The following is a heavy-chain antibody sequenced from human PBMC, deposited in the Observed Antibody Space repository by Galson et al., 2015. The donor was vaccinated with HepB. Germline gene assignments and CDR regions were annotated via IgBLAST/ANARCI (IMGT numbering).Heavy chain of an antibody. D-gene: IGHD5-24*01. CDR3: ARDRPVEMAPLGWFDP. CDR2: INAGNGNT. CDR1: GYTFTSYA. J-gene: IGHJ5*02. V-gene: IGHV1-3*01. Sequence: SVKVSCKASGYTFTSYAMHWVRQAPGQRLEWMGWINAGNGNTKYSQKFQGRVTITRDTSASTAYMELSSLRSEDTAVYYCARDRPVEMAPLGWFDPWGQGTLVTVSS.